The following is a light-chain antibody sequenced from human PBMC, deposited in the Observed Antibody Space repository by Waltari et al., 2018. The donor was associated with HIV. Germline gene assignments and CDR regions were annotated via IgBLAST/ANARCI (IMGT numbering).Light chain of an antibody. CDR3: QQYDYWPPWT. CDR1: QSVRTN. J-gene: IGKJ1*01. V-gene: IGKV3-15*01. Sequence: EVLLTQSPATLSLSPGGRTTLSCRASQSVRTNLAWYQQRPGKPPRLLIYGASTRATGIAARFSGSGSGTEFTLTINSLQSEDYAVYYCQQYDYWPPWTFGQGTKVEMK. CDR2: GAS.